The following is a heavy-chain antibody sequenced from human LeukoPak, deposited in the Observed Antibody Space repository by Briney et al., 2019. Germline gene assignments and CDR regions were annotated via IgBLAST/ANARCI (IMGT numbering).Heavy chain of an antibody. D-gene: IGHD1/OR15-1a*01. CDR1: GGSISSYH. V-gene: IGHV4-59*01. CDR3: ARDRHWTNDWVFDY. CDR2: IYYTGST. Sequence: SETLSLTCTVSGGSISSYHWSWIRQPPGKGLEWIGYIYYTGSTNYNPSLKSRVTISGDTSKNQFSLKLSSVTAADTAVYYCARDRHWTNDWVFDYWGQGTLVTVSS. J-gene: IGHJ4*02.